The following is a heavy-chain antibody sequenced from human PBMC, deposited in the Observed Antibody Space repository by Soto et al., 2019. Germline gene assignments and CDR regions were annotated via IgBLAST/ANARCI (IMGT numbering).Heavy chain of an antibody. D-gene: IGHD6-13*01. CDR2: IRSKAYGGTT. J-gene: IGHJ6*02. V-gene: IGHV3-49*03. CDR1: GFTFGDYA. CDR3: TRVRGSSSWYARYYGMDV. Sequence: GGSLRLSCTATGFTFGDYAMGWFRQAPGKGLEWVGFIRSKAYGGTTEYAASVKGRFTISRDDSKSIAYLQMNSLKTEDTAVYYCTRVRGSSSWYARYYGMDVWGQGTTVTVSS.